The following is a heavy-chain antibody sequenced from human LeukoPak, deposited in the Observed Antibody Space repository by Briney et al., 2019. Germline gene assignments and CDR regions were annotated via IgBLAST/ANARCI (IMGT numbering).Heavy chain of an antibody. V-gene: IGHV1-24*01. CDR1: GYTLTELS. D-gene: IGHD3-10*01. CDR3: ACMVRGGYYFDY. CDR2: FDPEDGET. J-gene: IGHJ4*02. Sequence: GASVKVSCKVSGYTLTELSMHWVRQAPGKGLEWMGGFDPEDGETIYAQKFQGRVTMTEDTSTDTAYMELSSLRSEDTAVYYCACMVRGGYYFDYWGQGTLVTVSS.